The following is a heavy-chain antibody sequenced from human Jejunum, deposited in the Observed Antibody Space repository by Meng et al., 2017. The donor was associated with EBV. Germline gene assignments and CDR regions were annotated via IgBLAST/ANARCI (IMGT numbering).Heavy chain of an antibody. CDR2: ISYDGSNA. CDR1: GFRFSEYA. J-gene: IGHJ4*02. D-gene: IGHD3/OR15-3a*01. Sequence: QVQLVESGGGVVQPGRXXXGSCAVSGFRFSEYAMHWVRQAPGKGLEWVAFISYDGSNANYADSVKGRFTISRDSSKNTLYLQMNSLRAEDTAVYYCVRERTGYYAEYWGQGTLVTVSS. CDR3: VRERTGYYAEY. V-gene: IGHV3-30-3*01.